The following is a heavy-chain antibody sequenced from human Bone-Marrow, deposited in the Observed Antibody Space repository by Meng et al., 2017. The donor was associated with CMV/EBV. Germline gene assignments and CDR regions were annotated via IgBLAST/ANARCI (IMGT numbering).Heavy chain of an antibody. Sequence: GESLKISCAASGFTFSSYAMSWVRQAPGKGLEWVSAISGIGGSTYYADSVKGRFTISRDNSKNTLYLQMNSLRAEDTAVYYCASDSSSPNSDYWGQGTLVTVSS. V-gene: IGHV3-23*01. CDR1: GFTFSSYA. CDR3: ASDSSSPNSDY. CDR2: ISGIGGST. D-gene: IGHD6-6*01. J-gene: IGHJ4*02.